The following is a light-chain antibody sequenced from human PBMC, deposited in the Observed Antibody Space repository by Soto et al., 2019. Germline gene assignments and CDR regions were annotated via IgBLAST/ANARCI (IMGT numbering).Light chain of an antibody. V-gene: IGKV3-15*01. CDR1: QSVGNN. CDR2: YAS. Sequence: EIMMTQCPATVSVSPGERATLSCRASQSVGNNLAWYQQKPGQTPRLLIYYASTRATGIPARFSGSGSGTEFTLTISSLQSEDFALYYCQQYNDWPPITFGQGTRLEIK. CDR3: QQYNDWPPIT. J-gene: IGKJ5*01.